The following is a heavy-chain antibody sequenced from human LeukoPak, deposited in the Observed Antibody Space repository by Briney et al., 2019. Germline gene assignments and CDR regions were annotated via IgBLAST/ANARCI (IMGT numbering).Heavy chain of an antibody. J-gene: IGHJ4*02. V-gene: IGHV3-21*04. CDR2: ISSSSSYI. CDR3: AATPGDYHDY. Sequence: GGSLRLSCAASGFTFSSYSMNWVRQAPGKGLEWVSSISSSSSYIYYADSVKGRFTISRDNSKNTLYLQMNSLRAEDTAVYYCAATPGDYHDYWGQGTLVTVSS. D-gene: IGHD4-17*01. CDR1: GFTFSSYS.